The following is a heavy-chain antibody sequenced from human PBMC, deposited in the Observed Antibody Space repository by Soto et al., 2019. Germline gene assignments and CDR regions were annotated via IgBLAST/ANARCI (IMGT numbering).Heavy chain of an antibody. CDR3: ARVNGYSYGYTLDH. J-gene: IGHJ4*02. CDR1: GGSISSYY. D-gene: IGHD5-18*01. CDR2: IYYSGST. Sequence: KTSETLSVTCTVSGGSISSYYWSWIRQPPGKGLEWIGYIYYSGSTNYNPSLKSRVTISVDTSKNQFSLKLSSVTAADTAVYYCARVNGYSYGYTLDHWGQGTLVTVSS. V-gene: IGHV4-59*01.